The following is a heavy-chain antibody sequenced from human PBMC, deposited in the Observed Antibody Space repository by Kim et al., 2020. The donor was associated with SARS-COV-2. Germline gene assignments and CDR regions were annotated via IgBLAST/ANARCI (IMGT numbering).Heavy chain of an antibody. Sequence: SETLSLTCTVSGGSISSGGYYWSWIRQHPGKGLEWIGYIYYSGSTYYNLSLKSRVTISVDTSKNQFSLKLSSVTAADTAVYYCARWGLGDILTGYYTGHNWFDPWGQGTLFTVAS. J-gene: IGHJ5*02. CDR1: GGSISSGGYY. V-gene: IGHV4-31*03. CDR2: IYYSGST. CDR3: ARWGLGDILTGYYTGHNWFDP. D-gene: IGHD3-9*01.